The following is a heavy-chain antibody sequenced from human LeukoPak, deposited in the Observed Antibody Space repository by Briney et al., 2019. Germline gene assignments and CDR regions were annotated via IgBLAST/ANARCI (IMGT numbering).Heavy chain of an antibody. CDR2: ISGYDGRT. Sequence: ASVKVSCKASGYTFTSSGISWVRQAPGQGLEWMAWISGYDGRTNYAQKFRDRVIMTTDTSTSTAYMELRSLRSDDTAVYYCARDWNYRGLDVWGQGTTVTVSS. CDR1: GYTFTSSG. D-gene: IGHD1-7*01. J-gene: IGHJ6*02. V-gene: IGHV1-18*01. CDR3: ARDWNYRGLDV.